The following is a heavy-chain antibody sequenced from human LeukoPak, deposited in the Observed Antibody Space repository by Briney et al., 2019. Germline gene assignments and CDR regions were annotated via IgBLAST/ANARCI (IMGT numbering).Heavy chain of an antibody. CDR2: IYTSGST. Sequence: SETLSLTCTVSGGSISSYYWNWIRQPSGKGLEWIGRIYTSGSTNYNPSLKSRVTMSVDKSKNQFSLKLSSVTAADTAVYYCARAGSGWSDYFDYWGQGTLVTVSS. V-gene: IGHV4-4*07. CDR1: GGSISSYY. D-gene: IGHD6-19*01. J-gene: IGHJ4*02. CDR3: ARAGSGWSDYFDY.